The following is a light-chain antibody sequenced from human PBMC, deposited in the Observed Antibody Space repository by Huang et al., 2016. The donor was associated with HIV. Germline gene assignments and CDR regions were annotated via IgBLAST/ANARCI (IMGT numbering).Light chain of an antibody. CDR1: QSLSSSY. V-gene: IGKV3-20*01. CDR2: DAS. Sequence: EIVLTQSPGTLSLSPGERATLSCRASQSLSSSYLAWYQQKPCQAPRLLIYDASSRATGIPDRFSGSGSGTDFTLTISRLEPEDFAVYYCQHYGVRYTFGQGTNLEIK. J-gene: IGKJ2*01. CDR3: QHYGVRYT.